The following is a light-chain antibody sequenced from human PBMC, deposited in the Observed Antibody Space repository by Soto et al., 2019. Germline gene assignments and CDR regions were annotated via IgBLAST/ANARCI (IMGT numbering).Light chain of an antibody. CDR3: QHYAISSAP. Sequence: RLTQSPSSLSASVGDTVTISCRASQDISTYLAWYQQKPGKAPTLLIFGASSLPNGVPPRFAGSGSGSEFTLTINRLQPDDFATYFCQHYAISSAPFGQGTRV. CDR2: GAS. CDR1: QDISTY. J-gene: IGKJ5*01. V-gene: IGKV1-5*01.